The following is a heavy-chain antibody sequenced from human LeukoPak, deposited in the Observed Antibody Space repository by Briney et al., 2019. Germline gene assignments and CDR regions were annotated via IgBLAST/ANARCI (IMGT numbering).Heavy chain of an antibody. D-gene: IGHD6-19*01. CDR2: ISSSSSTT. V-gene: IGHV3-48*01. J-gene: IGHJ4*02. CDR1: GFTFSTYS. CDR3: ARAPGSSGWSSDY. Sequence: GGSLRLSCAASGFTFSTYSMNWVRQAPGKGLEWVSYISSSSSTTYYADSVKGRFTISRDNAKNSLYLQMNSLRAEDTAVYYCARAPGSSGWSSDYWGQGTLVTVSS.